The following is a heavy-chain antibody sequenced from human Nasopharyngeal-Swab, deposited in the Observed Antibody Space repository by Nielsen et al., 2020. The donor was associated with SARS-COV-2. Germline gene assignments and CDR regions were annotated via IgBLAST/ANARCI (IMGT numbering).Heavy chain of an antibody. CDR1: DDSLRRGGFY. J-gene: IGHJ6*02. Sequence: SETLSLTCSVSDDSLRRGGFYWTWIRQPAGRGLEVIGRTSIRGTTNYSPPFKNRVTMSLDTSKNQFSLKLSSVTAADTAVYYCARGGVVPAAIRGYCSGGSCYSPLYYYGMDVWGQGTTVTVSS. CDR2: TSIRGTT. D-gene: IGHD2-15*01. CDR3: ARGGVVPAAIRGYCSGGSCYSPLYYYGMDV. V-gene: IGHV4-61*02.